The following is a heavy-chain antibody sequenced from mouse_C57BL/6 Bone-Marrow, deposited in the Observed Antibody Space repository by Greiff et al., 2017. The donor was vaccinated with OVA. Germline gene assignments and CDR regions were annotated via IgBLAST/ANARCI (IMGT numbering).Heavy chain of an antibody. Sequence: QVQLQQPGAELVKPGASVKLSCKASGYTFTTYWMHWVKQRPGQGLEWIGMIHPNSGSTNYNEKFKSKATLTVDKSSSTAYMQLSSLTSEDSAVYYCARGTAQATPLMDEWGQGTSVTVSS. D-gene: IGHD3-2*02. CDR2: IHPNSGST. V-gene: IGHV1-64*01. CDR1: GYTFTTYW. J-gene: IGHJ4*01. CDR3: ARGTAQATPLMDE.